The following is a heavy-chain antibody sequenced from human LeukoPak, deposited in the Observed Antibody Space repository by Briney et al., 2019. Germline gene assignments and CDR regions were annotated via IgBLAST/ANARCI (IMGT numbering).Heavy chain of an antibody. D-gene: IGHD1-7*01. Sequence: GSLRLSCAASGFTFDDYGMSWVRQAPGKGLEWVSGINWNGGSTGYADSVKGRFTISRDNAKNSLYLQMNSPRAEDTALYYCAREIRNYRLTYYYYYMDVWGKGTTVTVSS. J-gene: IGHJ6*03. CDR1: GFTFDDYG. CDR2: INWNGGST. V-gene: IGHV3-20*04. CDR3: AREIRNYRLTYYYYYMDV.